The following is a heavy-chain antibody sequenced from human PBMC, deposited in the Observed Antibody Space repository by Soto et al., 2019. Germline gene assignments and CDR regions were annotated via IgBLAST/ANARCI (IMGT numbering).Heavy chain of an antibody. CDR1: GFSFSSYG. D-gene: IGHD3-10*01. Sequence: GGSLRLSCAASGFSFSSYGMHWVRQAPGKGLEWVAVIWYDGSNKYYADSVKGRFTISRDNSKNTLYLQMNSLRAEDTAVYYCARDSNMVRGVISHWFDPWGQGTLVTVS. J-gene: IGHJ5*02. CDR2: IWYDGSNK. CDR3: ARDSNMVRGVISHWFDP. V-gene: IGHV3-33*08.